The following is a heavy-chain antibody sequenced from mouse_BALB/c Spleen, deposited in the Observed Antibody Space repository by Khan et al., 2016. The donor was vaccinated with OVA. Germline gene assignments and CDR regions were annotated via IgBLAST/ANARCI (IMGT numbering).Heavy chain of an antibody. J-gene: IGHJ3*01. CDR2: ISSGGDYT. CDR3: ASHLTGSFAY. Sequence: EVQLVESGGDLVKPGGSLKLSCAASGFTFSSYSMSWVRQTPDKRLEWVATISSGGDYTYYPDNVKGRFTISRDNAKNTLHLQMSSLTSEVTAMYYGASHLTGSFAYWGQGTLVTVSA. D-gene: IGHD4-1*01. V-gene: IGHV5-6*01. CDR1: GFTFSSYS.